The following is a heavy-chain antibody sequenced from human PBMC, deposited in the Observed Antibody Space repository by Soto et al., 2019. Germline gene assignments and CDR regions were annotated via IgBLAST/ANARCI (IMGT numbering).Heavy chain of an antibody. Sequence: EVQMLASGGGLGQPGGSLRLSCAASGFKFSNYAMSWVRQAPGKGLEWVSLISATGGGTYYADSVKGRFTISRDNSHNTLYLQVHSLTAEDTAVYYCAKDRRARGNSAFYFDFWGQGAQVTVSP. CDR1: GFKFSNYA. J-gene: IGHJ4*02. CDR3: AKDRRARGNSAFYFDF. D-gene: IGHD3-10*01. CDR2: ISATGGGT. V-gene: IGHV3-23*01.